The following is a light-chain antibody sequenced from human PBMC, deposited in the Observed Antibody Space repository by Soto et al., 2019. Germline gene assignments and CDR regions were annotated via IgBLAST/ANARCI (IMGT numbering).Light chain of an antibody. J-gene: IGKJ2*01. CDR1: QEIGSF. V-gene: IGKV1-5*03. CDR2: LAS. Sequence: DIQMTQSPSPLSASVGDRVTVTCRASQEIGSFLAWYQQKPGKAPKLLIYLASRLESGVPSRFSGSGSWTEFTLTISGLQPDDFATYFCQQYNPHSFYTFGPGTKLEIK. CDR3: QQYNPHSFYT.